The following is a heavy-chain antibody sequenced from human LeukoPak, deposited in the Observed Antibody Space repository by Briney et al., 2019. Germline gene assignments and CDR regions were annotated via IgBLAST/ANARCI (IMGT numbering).Heavy chain of an antibody. CDR2: IFSGGRT. V-gene: IGHV3-66*01. CDR1: GFTVSSND. CDR3: VSAIRNAVDI. J-gene: IGHJ3*02. Sequence: GSLRLSCVVSGFTVSSNDVSWVRQAPGKGLEWVSVIFSGGRTDYADSVKGRFTIFRDNSKSTVYLQMNNLRAEDTAVYYCVSAIRNAVDIWGQGTMVAVSS.